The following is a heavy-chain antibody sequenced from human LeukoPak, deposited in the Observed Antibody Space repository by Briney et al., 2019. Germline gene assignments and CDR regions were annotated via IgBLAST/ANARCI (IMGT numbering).Heavy chain of an antibody. CDR2: INWNGGST. D-gene: IGHD3-22*01. V-gene: IGHV3-20*04. Sequence: GGSLRLSCAASGYTFDDYGMSWVRQAPGKGLEWVSGINWNGGSTLYADSVKGRFTISRDNAKNSLYVQMNSLRAEDTALYYCVRGESRCYYRHWGQGTLVTVSS. CDR3: VRGESRCYYRH. J-gene: IGHJ4*02. CDR1: GYTFDDYG.